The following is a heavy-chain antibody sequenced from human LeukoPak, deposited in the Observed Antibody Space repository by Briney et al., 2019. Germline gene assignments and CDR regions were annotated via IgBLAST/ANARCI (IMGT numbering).Heavy chain of an antibody. CDR2: INPNSGGT. Sequence: ASVKVSCKASGYTFTGYYMHWVRQAPGQGLEWLGWINPNSGGTNYAQKFQGRVTMTRDTSTSTAYMDLSRLISDDTAVYYCARDSRGAYNFDFWGQGTLVTVSS. CDR1: GYTFTGYY. CDR3: ARDSRGAYNFDF. J-gene: IGHJ4*02. V-gene: IGHV1-2*02. D-gene: IGHD3-10*01.